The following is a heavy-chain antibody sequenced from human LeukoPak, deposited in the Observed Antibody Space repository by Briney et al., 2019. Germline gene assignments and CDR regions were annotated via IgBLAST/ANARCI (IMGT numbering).Heavy chain of an antibody. Sequence: VGSVKVSCKASGYTFTSYDINWVRQAPGQGLEWMGWMNPNSGNTGYAQKFQGRVTITRNTSITTSYMELSSLRSEETAVYYCARSYGDGEGWFDPWGQGTLVTVSS. D-gene: IGHD4-17*01. CDR2: MNPNSGNT. J-gene: IGHJ5*02. CDR3: ARSYGDGEGWFDP. V-gene: IGHV1-8*03. CDR1: GYTFTSYD.